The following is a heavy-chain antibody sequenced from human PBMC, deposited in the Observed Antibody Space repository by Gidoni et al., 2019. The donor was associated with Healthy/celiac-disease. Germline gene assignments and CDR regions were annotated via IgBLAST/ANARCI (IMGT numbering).Heavy chain of an antibody. CDR2: INHSGST. D-gene: IGHD1-1*01. V-gene: IGHV4-34*01. J-gene: IGHJ4*02. CDR1: GGSFSGYY. Sequence: QVQLQPWGAGLFKPSATLSRTCAVYGGSFSGYYWSWLRQPPGKGLGLIGEINHSGSTNFNPFLKSRVTISVDTSKNQFSLKLSSVTAADTALYYCARSPTGTTDIADWGQGTLVTVSS. CDR3: ARSPTGTTDIAD.